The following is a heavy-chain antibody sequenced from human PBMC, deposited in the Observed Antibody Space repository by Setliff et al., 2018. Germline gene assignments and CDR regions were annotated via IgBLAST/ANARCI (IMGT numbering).Heavy chain of an antibody. V-gene: IGHV3-72*01. CDR2: TRNKVSSYIT. CDR3: ARDRTAYSYGMDV. CDR1: GFSFSDHS. J-gene: IGHJ6*02. D-gene: IGHD2-8*02. Sequence: PGGSLRLSCATSGFSFSDHSMDWVRQAPGKGLEWVGRTRNKVSSYITEYAASVKGRFTTSRDDSKSSMFLQMNSLKTEDTAVYYCARDRTAYSYGMDVWGQGTTVTVSS.